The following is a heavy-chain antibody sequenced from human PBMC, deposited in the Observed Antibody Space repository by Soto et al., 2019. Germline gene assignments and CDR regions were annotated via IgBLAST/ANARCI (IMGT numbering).Heavy chain of an antibody. CDR2: IVVGSGNT. CDR3: AAGVLFYYDSSGYYYPLFSDYGMDV. J-gene: IGHJ6*02. CDR1: GFTFTSSA. D-gene: IGHD3-22*01. Sequence: SVKVSCKASGFTFTSSAVQWVRQARGQRLEWIGWIVVGSGNTNYAQKFQERVTITRDMSTSTAYMELSSLRSEDTAVYYCAAGVLFYYDSSGYYYPLFSDYGMDVWGQGTTVTVSS. V-gene: IGHV1-58*01.